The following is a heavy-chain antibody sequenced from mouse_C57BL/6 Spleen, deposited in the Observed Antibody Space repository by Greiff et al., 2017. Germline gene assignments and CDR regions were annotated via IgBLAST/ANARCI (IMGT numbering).Heavy chain of an antibody. D-gene: IGHD2-14*01. CDR1: GFTFSDYG. CDR3: ARGTFYYAMDY. J-gene: IGHJ4*01. CDR2: ISSGSSTI. V-gene: IGHV5-17*01. Sequence: EVKLMESGGGLVKPGGSLKLSCAASGFTFSDYGMHWVRQAPEQGLEWVAYISSGSSTIYYADTVKGRVTISRDNAKNTLFMQMTSLRSEDTAMYYCARGTFYYAMDYWGQGTSVTVSS.